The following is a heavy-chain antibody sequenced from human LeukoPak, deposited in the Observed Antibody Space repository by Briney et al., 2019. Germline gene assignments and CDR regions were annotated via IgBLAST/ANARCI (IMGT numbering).Heavy chain of an antibody. D-gene: IGHD3-10*01. CDR2: INWNGGST. CDR1: GFPFDDYG. J-gene: IGHJ4*02. V-gene: IGHV3-20*04. CDR3: ASAGLTYGSGSYFVY. Sequence: GGSLRLSCAASGFPFDDYGMTWVRQAPGKGLEWVSGINWNGGSTGYADPVKGRFTISRDNAKNSLYLQMNSLRAEDTALYYCASAGLTYGSGSYFVYWGQGTLVTVSS.